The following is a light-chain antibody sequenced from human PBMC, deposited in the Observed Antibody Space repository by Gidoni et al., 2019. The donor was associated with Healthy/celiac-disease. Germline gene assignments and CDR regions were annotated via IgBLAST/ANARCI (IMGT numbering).Light chain of an antibody. Sequence: DIVMTQTPLSLPVTPGEPASISCRSSQSLLDSDDGNTYLDWYLQKPGQSPQLLIYTLSYRAPGVPDRFSGSGSGTDFTLKISRVEAEDVGVYYCMQRIEFPLTFGQGTKVEIK. CDR2: TLS. CDR3: MQRIEFPLT. CDR1: QSLLDSDDGNTY. J-gene: IGKJ1*01. V-gene: IGKV2-40*01.